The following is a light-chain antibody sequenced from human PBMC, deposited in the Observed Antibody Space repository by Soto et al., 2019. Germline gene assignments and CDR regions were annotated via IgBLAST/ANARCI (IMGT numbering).Light chain of an antibody. CDR2: GAS. V-gene: IGKV3-15*01. J-gene: IGKJ1*01. Sequence: EIVITQSPATLSVSAGARATLSCRASQSVSSNLAGYQQKPGQAPRLLIYGASTRATGIPARFSGSGSGTECTLTISSLQSEDFAVYYCQQYNNWPRTCGQGTKVDIK. CDR1: QSVSSN. CDR3: QQYNNWPRT.